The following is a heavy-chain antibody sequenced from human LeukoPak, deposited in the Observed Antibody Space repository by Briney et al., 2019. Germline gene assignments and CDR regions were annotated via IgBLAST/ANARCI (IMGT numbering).Heavy chain of an antibody. Sequence: SETLSLTCTVSGYSISSGYYWGWIRQPPGKGLEWIGSGYHIGSTYFNPSLRSRVTILIDIFKNQFSLKMSSVTAADTAIYYCARVGDYGDYVNWFNPWGPGTLVTVSS. CDR2: GYHIGST. V-gene: IGHV4-38-2*02. CDR3: ARVGDYGDYVNWFNP. D-gene: IGHD4-17*01. CDR1: GYSISSGYY. J-gene: IGHJ5*02.